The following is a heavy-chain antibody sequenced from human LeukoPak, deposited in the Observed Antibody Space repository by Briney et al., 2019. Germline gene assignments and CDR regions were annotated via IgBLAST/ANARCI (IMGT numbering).Heavy chain of an antibody. CDR1: GFTFNNYA. Sequence: PGGSLRLSCAASGFTFNNYAMTWVRQTPGKGPEWVSLISWKGDTTAYAESVRGRFTISRDSAKNSLYLHMNSLRPEDTAFYHCARHRCSSTTCSFDSWGQGSLVTVSS. J-gene: IGHJ4*02. D-gene: IGHD2-2*01. CDR3: ARHRCSSTTCSFDS. V-gene: IGHV3-20*01. CDR2: ISWKGDTT.